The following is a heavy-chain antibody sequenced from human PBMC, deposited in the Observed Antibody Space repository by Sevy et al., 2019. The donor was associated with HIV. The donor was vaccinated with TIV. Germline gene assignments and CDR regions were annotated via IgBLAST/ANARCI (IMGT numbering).Heavy chain of an antibody. CDR2: ISSSSTYI. V-gene: IGHV3-21*01. Sequence: GGSLRLSCAASGFTFSTYSMNWVRQAPGKGLEWVSSISSSSTYIYYANSVKGRLTISRDNAKNSLYLQMTSLRAEDTAVYYCARDLCTGGVCPRWGYYYYGMDVWGQGTTVTVSS. D-gene: IGHD2-8*02. CDR3: ARDLCTGGVCPRWGYYYYGMDV. CDR1: GFTFSTYS. J-gene: IGHJ6*02.